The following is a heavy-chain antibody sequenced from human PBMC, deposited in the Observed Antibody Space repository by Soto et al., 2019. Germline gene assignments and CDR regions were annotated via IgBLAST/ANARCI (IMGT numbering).Heavy chain of an antibody. Sequence: ASVKVSCKASGYTFTGYYMHWVRQAPGQGLEWKGWINPNSGGTNYAQKFQGWVTMTRDTSISTAYMELSRLRSDDTAVYYCARGENPSPWLYDYVWGSYRSNWFDPWGQGTLVTVSS. J-gene: IGHJ5*02. D-gene: IGHD3-16*02. CDR2: INPNSGGT. V-gene: IGHV1-2*04. CDR3: ARGENPSPWLYDYVWGSYRSNWFDP. CDR1: GYTFTGYY.